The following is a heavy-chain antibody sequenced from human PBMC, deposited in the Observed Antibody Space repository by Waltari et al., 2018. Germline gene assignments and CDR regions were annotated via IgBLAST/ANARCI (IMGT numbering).Heavy chain of an antibody. CDR1: GGSFSGYY. Sequence: QVQLQQWGAGLLKPSETLSLTCAVYGGSFSGYYWSWIRQPPGKGLEWIGEINHSGSTNYNPSLKSRVTISVDTSKNQFSLKLSSVTAADTAVYYCARGGENYDFWSGSLQKGFDYWGQGTLVTVSS. V-gene: IGHV4-34*01. CDR3: ARGGENYDFWSGSLQKGFDY. J-gene: IGHJ4*02. D-gene: IGHD3-3*01. CDR2: INHSGST.